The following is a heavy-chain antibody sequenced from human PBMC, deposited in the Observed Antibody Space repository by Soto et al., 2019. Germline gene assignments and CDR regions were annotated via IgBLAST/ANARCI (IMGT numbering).Heavy chain of an antibody. CDR3: ARGIPGYCGGATCYSGWFDP. J-gene: IGHJ5*02. V-gene: IGHV3-30*19. CDR2: ISYDGNNK. CDR1: GFTYTTYT. Sequence: GGSLRLSCAASGFTYTTYTMHWVRQAPGKGLEWVAVISYDGNNKFYADSVKGRFTISRDSTKQTLYLQMTSLRPDDTAMYYCARGIPGYCGGATCYSGWFDPWGQGTLVTVSS. D-gene: IGHD2-15*01.